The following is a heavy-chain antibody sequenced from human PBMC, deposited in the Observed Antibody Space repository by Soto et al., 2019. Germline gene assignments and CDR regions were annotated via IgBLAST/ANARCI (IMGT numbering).Heavy chain of an antibody. D-gene: IGHD6-6*01. J-gene: IGHJ4*02. CDR2: IIPIFGTA. Sequence: EASVKVSCKASGGTFSSYAISWVRQAPGQGLEWMGGIIPIFGTANYAQKFQGRVTITADESTSTAYMELSSLRSEDTAVYYCARAVSSSTKPAFDYWGQGTLVTVSS. CDR1: GGTFSSYA. CDR3: ARAVSSSTKPAFDY. V-gene: IGHV1-69*13.